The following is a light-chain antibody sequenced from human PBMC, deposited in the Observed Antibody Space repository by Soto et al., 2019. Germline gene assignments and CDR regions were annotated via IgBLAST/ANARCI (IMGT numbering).Light chain of an antibody. CDR3: TSYAGSNLWV. CDR2: EGT. Sequence: QSALTQPPSASGSPGQSVTISCTGTSSDVGAYNYVSWYQQYPGKAPKLMNYEGTNRPSGVPDRFSGTKSGKTASLTVSGLQPEDEADYYCTSYAGSNLWVFGGGTKLTVL. V-gene: IGLV2-8*01. CDR1: SSDVGAYNY. J-gene: IGLJ3*02.